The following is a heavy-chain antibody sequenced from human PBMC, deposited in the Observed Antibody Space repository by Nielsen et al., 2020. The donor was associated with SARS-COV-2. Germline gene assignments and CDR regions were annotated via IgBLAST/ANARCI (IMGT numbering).Heavy chain of an antibody. Sequence: GESLKISCAASGFTFSSYSMNWVRQAPGKGLEWVSSISSSSSYIYYADSVKGRFTISRDNAKNSLYLQMNSLRTEDTALYYCAKDSDRGVAGTFSYYYYGMDVWGQGTTVTVSS. CDR1: GFTFSSYS. CDR3: AKDSDRGVAGTFSYYYYGMDV. J-gene: IGHJ6*02. D-gene: IGHD6-19*01. V-gene: IGHV3-21*04. CDR2: ISSSSSYI.